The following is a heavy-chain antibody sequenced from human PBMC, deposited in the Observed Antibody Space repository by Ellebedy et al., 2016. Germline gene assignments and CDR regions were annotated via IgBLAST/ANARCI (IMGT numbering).Heavy chain of an antibody. CDR1: GFTLSTYG. V-gene: IGHV3-30*18. J-gene: IGHJ4*02. D-gene: IGHD3-10*01. Sequence: GESLKISXVASGFTLSTYGMHWVRQAPGKGLEWVAVISYDGTYKYYADSVKGRFTISRDNSKNTLYLEMNSLSAEDTAMYYCAKDRHYDSGKTFDYWGQGTLVAVSS. CDR2: ISYDGTYK. CDR3: AKDRHYDSGKTFDY.